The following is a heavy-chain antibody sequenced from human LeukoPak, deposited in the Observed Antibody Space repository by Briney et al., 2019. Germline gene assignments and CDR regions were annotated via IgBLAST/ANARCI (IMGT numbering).Heavy chain of an antibody. CDR3: AVRPIAARSGIDY. V-gene: IGHV3-30*02. D-gene: IGHD6-6*01. Sequence: GGSLRLSCAASGFTFSSYGMHWVRQAPGKGLEWVAFIRYDGSNKYYADSVKGRFTISRDNSKNTLYLQMNSLRAEDTAVYYCAVRPIAARSGIDYWGQGTLVTVSS. CDR1: GFTFSSYG. CDR2: IRYDGSNK. J-gene: IGHJ4*02.